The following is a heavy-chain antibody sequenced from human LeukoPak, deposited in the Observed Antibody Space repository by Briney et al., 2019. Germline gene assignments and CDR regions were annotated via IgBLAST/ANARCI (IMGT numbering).Heavy chain of an antibody. J-gene: IGHJ4*02. CDR3: AKVIRPHCSTTSCLFDF. CDR1: GLTFSSYA. Sequence: GGSLRLSCAASGLTFSSYAMSWVRQAPGKGLEWVSVISGSGSSTYYADSVKGRFTISRDNSKNTLYLQFSSLRAEDTAVYYCAKVIRPHCSTTSCLFDFWGQGTLVTVSS. CDR2: ISGSGSST. V-gene: IGHV3-23*01. D-gene: IGHD2-2*01.